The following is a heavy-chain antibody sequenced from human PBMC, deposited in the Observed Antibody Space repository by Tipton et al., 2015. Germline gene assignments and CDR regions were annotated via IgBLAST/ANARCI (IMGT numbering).Heavy chain of an antibody. CDR3: ARARGRHGGLFDS. Sequence: TLSLTCTVSSDSINKYYWSWIRQPPGKELQWIGYIQYSGGTNYNPSLESRVSMSVDTSKTQFSLEMRSVTATDTAVYYCARARGRHGGLFDSWGRGILVTVSS. J-gene: IGHJ4*02. D-gene: IGHD4-23*01. CDR2: IQYSGGT. CDR1: SDSINKYY. V-gene: IGHV4-59*01.